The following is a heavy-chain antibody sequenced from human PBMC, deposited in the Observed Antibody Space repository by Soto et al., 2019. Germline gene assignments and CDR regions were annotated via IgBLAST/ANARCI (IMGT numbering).Heavy chain of an antibody. CDR1: GDSISSYY. V-gene: IGHV4-4*07. J-gene: IGHJ4*02. CDR2: IYISGST. Sequence: QVQLQESGPGLVKPSETLSLTCTVSGDSISSYYWSWIRQPAGKGLEWIGRIYISGSTDYNPSLKSRVTMSVDRSKNQFSLKVTSLTAADTAVYYCALGYYHPFDNWGQGTLVTVSA. CDR3: ALGYYHPFDN. D-gene: IGHD3-22*01.